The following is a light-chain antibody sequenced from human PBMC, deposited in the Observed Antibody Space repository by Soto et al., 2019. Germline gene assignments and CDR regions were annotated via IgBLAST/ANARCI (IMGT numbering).Light chain of an antibody. J-gene: IGLJ1*01. CDR3: NSYTSDATVIYV. Sequence: QSALTQPASVSESPGQWITISCTGTSSDVGTYDYVSWYQQHPGKAPKLIIYDVSTRPSGVSNRFSGSKSGNTASLTISGLQAEDEADYYCNSYTSDATVIYVFGSGTKLTVL. CDR1: SSDVGTYDY. CDR2: DVS. V-gene: IGLV2-14*03.